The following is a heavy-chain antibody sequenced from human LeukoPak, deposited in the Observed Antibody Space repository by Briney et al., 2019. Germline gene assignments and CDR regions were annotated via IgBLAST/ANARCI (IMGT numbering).Heavy chain of an antibody. Sequence: ASVNVSCKASGYTFTSYGINWVRQATGQGLEGMGWMNPNSGNTGYAQKFQGRVTMTRNTSISTAYMELSSLRSEDTAVYYCARDRDPYSRYLDYWGQGTLVTVSS. D-gene: IGHD5-18*01. V-gene: IGHV1-8*02. J-gene: IGHJ4*02. CDR2: MNPNSGNT. CDR3: ARDRDPYSRYLDY. CDR1: GYTFTSYG.